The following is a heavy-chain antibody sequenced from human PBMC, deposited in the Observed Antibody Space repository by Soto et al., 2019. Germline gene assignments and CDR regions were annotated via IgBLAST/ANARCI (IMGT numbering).Heavy chain of an antibody. D-gene: IGHD3-22*01. CDR1: GYTLTGLS. CDR3: ATDPSYYYDSSGYKFDY. J-gene: IGHJ4*02. Sequence: GASVKVSCKVSGYTLTGLSMHWVRQAPGKGLEWMGGFDPEDGETIYAQKFQGRVTMTEDTSTDTAYMELSSLRSEDTAVYYCATDPSYYYDSSGYKFDYWGQGTLVTVSS. CDR2: FDPEDGET. V-gene: IGHV1-24*01.